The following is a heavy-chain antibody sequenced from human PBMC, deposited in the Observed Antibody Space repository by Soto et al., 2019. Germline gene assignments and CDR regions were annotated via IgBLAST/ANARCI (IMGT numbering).Heavy chain of an antibody. CDR3: ATGYYYYYMDV. CDR2: IYYSGNT. CDR1: CGSISGYY. Sequence: PSETLSVTCSVSCGSISGYYWSWIRHSPGKGLEWIGYIYYSGNTNYNPSLKSRVTISVDTSQNQFSLKLTSMTAADTAVYYCATGYYYYYMDVWGKGTTVTVSS. J-gene: IGHJ6*03. V-gene: IGHV4-59*01.